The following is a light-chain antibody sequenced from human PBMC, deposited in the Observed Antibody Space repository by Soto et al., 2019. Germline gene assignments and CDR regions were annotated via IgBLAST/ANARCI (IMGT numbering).Light chain of an antibody. CDR1: NIGSKS. Sequence: SYELTQPPSVSVAPGKTARITCGGNNIGSKSVHWYQQKPGQAPVLVIYYDSDRPSGIPERFSGSKSGNTATLTISRVEAGDEADYYCQLWDSISDHYVFGTGTKVTVL. CDR2: YDS. J-gene: IGLJ1*01. V-gene: IGLV3-21*04. CDR3: QLWDSISDHYV.